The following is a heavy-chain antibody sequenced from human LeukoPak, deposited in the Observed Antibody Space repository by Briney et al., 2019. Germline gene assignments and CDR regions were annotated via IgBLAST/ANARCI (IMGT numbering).Heavy chain of an antibody. D-gene: IGHD2-15*01. Sequence: GVSLRLSCAASGFTFSSYGMHWVRQAPGKGLEWVAVISYDGSNKYYADSVKGRFTISRDNSKNTLYLQMNSLRAEDTAVYYCAKDQGLVVYYFDYWGQGTLVTVSS. CDR1: GFTFSSYG. J-gene: IGHJ4*02. CDR3: AKDQGLVVYYFDY. V-gene: IGHV3-30*18. CDR2: ISYDGSNK.